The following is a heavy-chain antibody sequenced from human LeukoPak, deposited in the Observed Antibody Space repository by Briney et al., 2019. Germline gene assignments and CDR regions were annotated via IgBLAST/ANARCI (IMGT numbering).Heavy chain of an antibody. D-gene: IGHD6-13*01. CDR3: ARGAERYRSITDWFDP. CDR2: ISTRGSYI. V-gene: IGHV3-21*01. J-gene: IGHJ5*02. Sequence: PGGSLRLSCAASGFTFSSYAMHWVRQAPGKGLEWVSCISTRGSYIYYADSVKGRFTISRDNARNSVSLQMNSLRVDDTAIYYCARGAERYRSITDWFDPWGQGTLVSVSS. CDR1: GFTFSSYA.